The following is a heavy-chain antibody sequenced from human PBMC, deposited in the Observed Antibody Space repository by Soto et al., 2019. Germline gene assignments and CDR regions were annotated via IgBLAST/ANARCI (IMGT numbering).Heavy chain of an antibody. V-gene: IGHV6-1*01. J-gene: IGHJ6*02. D-gene: IGHD2-15*01. Sequence: SQTLSLTCAISGDSVSSNSAAWNWIRQSPSRGLEWLGRTYYRSKWYNDYAVSVKSRITINPDTSKNQFSLQLNSVTPEDTAVYYFARVSDIVVVVAPISRYYGMDVWGQGTTVTVSS. CDR2: TYYRSKWYN. CDR3: ARVSDIVVVVAPISRYYGMDV. CDR1: GDSVSSNSAA.